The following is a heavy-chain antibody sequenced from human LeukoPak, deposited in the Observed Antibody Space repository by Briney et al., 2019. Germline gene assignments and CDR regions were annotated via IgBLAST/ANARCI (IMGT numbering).Heavy chain of an antibody. V-gene: IGHV1-46*01. CDR3: ARDESISILWW. Sequence: GASVKVSCKASGYTFTNYYMHWVRQAPGQGLAGMGIINPSGGTTNYAQKFQGRVTITSDTSTSTVYMELVSVRSEDTAVYYCARDESISILWWWGQGTLVTVSS. J-gene: IGHJ1*01. D-gene: IGHD2-21*01. CDR1: GYTFTNYY. CDR2: INPSGGTT.